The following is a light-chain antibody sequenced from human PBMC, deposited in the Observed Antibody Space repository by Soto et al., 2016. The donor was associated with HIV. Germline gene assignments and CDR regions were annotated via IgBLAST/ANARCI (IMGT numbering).Light chain of an antibody. CDR1: QAISNY. V-gene: IGKV1-6*01. Sequence: IQMTQSPSSLSASVGGRVTITCRASQAISNYLAWYQQKPGKVPKLLIYGASTLESGVPSRFSGSGSGTDFTLTISSLQPEDSASYFCLQDYDRPYTFGQGTKLEIK. J-gene: IGKJ2*01. CDR3: LQDYDRPYT. CDR2: GAS.